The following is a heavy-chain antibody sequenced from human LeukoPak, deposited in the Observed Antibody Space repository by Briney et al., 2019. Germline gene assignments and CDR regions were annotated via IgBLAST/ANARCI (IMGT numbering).Heavy chain of an antibody. D-gene: IGHD3-22*01. J-gene: IGHJ3*02. CDR2: ISYDGSDE. V-gene: IGHV3-30-3*01. CDR1: GFSFSSYA. CDR3: AKDPYDSSGYYFPGAFDI. Sequence: ERSLRLSCAASGFSFSSYAMHWVRQAPGTGLEWVAVISYDGSDEYYADSVKGRFIISRDNSKNTLYLQMNSLRAEDTAVYYCAKDPYDSSGYYFPGAFDIWGQGTMVTVSS.